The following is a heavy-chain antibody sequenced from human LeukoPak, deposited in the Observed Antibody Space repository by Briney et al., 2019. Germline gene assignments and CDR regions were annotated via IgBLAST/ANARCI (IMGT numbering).Heavy chain of an antibody. Sequence: GASVKVSCKASGYTFTSYGISWVRQAPGQGLEWMGWISAYNGNTNYAQKLQGRVTMTTDTSTSTAYMELRSLRSDDTAVYYCARDFRAYSVEQWLVEWYYFDYWGQGTLVTVSS. CDR1: GYTFTSYG. D-gene: IGHD6-19*01. V-gene: IGHV1-18*01. J-gene: IGHJ4*02. CDR3: ARDFRAYSVEQWLVEWYYFDY. CDR2: ISAYNGNT.